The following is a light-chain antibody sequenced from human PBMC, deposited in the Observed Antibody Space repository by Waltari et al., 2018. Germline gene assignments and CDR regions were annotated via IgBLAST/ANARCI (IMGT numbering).Light chain of an antibody. CDR1: QSVGKY. CDR2: DAS. Sequence: SCRACQSVGKYLAWYQQKPGQAPRLLIYDASTRATGIPDRFSGSGSGTDFSLTISRLEPEDFAVYYCQKYVSLPATFGQGTNVEIK. CDR3: QKYVSLPAT. V-gene: IGKV3-20*01. J-gene: IGKJ1*01.